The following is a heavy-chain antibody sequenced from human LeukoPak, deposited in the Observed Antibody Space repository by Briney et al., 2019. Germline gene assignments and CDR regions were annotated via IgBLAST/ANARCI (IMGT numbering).Heavy chain of an antibody. CDR2: ISAYNGNT. CDR3: ARAAKGYSSSWYFDY. Sequence: YXIXXVRQAPGXGLEWMGWISAYNGNTNYAQKLQGRVTMTTDTSTSTAYMELRSLRSDDTAVYYCARAAKGYSSSWYFDYWGQGTLVTVSS. CDR1: YX. V-gene: IGHV1-18*01. J-gene: IGHJ4*02. D-gene: IGHD6-13*01.